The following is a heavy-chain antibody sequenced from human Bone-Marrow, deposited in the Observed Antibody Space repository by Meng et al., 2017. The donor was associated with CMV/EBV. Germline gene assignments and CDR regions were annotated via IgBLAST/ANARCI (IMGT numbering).Heavy chain of an antibody. CDR3: ARDGHGYSYGYPYYYYGMDV. Sequence: GGSLRLSCAASGFTFSSYWMSWVRQAPGKGLEWVANIKQDGSEKYYVDSVKGRFTISRDNAKNSLYLQMNSLRAEDTAVYYCARDGHGYSYGYPYYYYGMDVWGQGTTVTVSS. V-gene: IGHV3-7*01. CDR2: IKQDGSEK. J-gene: IGHJ6*02. D-gene: IGHD5-18*01. CDR1: GFTFSSYW.